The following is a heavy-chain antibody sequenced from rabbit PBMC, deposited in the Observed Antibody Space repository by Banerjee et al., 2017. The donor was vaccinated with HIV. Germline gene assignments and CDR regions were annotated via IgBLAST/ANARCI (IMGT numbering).Heavy chain of an antibody. D-gene: IGHD7-1*01. CDR1: GFDFSSYG. V-gene: IGHV1S45*01. CDR3: ARDLTGVTGWNFNL. J-gene: IGHJ4*01. Sequence: QEQLVESGGGLVQPGGSLTLSCKASGFDFSSYGVSWVRQAPGKGLEWIACINSSSGNTVYATWAKGRFTISKTSSTTVTLQMTSLTAADTATYFCARDLTGVTGWNFNLWGPGTLVTVS. CDR2: INSSSGNT.